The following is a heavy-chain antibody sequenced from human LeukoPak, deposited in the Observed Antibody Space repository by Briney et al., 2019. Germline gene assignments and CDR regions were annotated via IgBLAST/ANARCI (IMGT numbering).Heavy chain of an antibody. CDR1: GFTFSSYG. Sequence: GGSLRLSCAASGFTFSSYGMHWVRQAPGKGLEWVAFIRYDGSNKYYADSVKGRFTISRDNSKNTLYLQMNSLRAEDTAVYYCARVGTGSWYFDLWGRGTLVTFSS. J-gene: IGHJ2*01. CDR3: ARVGTGSWYFDL. V-gene: IGHV3-30*02. CDR2: IRYDGSNK. D-gene: IGHD3-10*01.